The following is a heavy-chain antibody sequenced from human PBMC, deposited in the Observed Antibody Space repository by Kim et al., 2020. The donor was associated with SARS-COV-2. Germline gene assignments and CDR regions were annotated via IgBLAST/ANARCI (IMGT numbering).Heavy chain of an antibody. V-gene: IGHV3-23*01. D-gene: IGHD3-22*01. CDR2: IGSDGSA. Sequence: GGSLRLACAASGFNFRSNAMSWVRQAPGKGPEWGSGIGSDGSANYADSVRGRFTISRDTYRNTLYLELNSLSAEDTALYYCAKDLHYYSSMDVLGQRAT. CDR1: GFNFRSNA. CDR3: AKDLHYYSSMDV. J-gene: IGHJ6*02.